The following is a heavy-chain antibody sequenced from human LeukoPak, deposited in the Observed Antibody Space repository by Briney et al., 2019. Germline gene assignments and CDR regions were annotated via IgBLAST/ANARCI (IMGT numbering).Heavy chain of an antibody. J-gene: IGHJ6*02. D-gene: IGHD5-18*01. V-gene: IGHV3-30*18. CDR3: AKARGYSYGSLRAYYYGMDV. Sequence: GGSLRLSCAASGFTFSSYGMHWVRQAPGKGLEWVAVISHDGTNKYYIDSVKGRFTVSRDNSKNTLYLQMNSLRAEDTAPYYCAKARGYSYGSLRAYYYGMDVWGQGTTVTVSS. CDR1: GFTFSSYG. CDR2: ISHDGTNK.